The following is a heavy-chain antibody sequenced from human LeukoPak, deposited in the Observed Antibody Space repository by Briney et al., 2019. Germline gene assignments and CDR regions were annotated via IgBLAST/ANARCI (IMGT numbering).Heavy chain of an antibody. Sequence: GGSLRLSCAVSGFTFRNYDMNWVRQAPGKGLEWGSYIRSSSSTIYYADSVKGRFTISRDNAKNSLYLQMNSLRAEDTAVFYCAKHRVAVSGVAQFDYWGQGTQVTVSS. CDR2: IRSSSSTI. CDR1: GFTFRNYD. CDR3: AKHRVAVSGVAQFDY. D-gene: IGHD6-19*01. J-gene: IGHJ4*02. V-gene: IGHV3-48*01.